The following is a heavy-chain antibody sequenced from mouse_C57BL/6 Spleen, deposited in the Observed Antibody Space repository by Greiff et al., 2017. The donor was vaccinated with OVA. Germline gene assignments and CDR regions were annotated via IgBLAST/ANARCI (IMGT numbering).Heavy chain of an antibody. CDR1: GFSLSTSGMG. Sequence: QVTLKVCGPGILQSSQTLSLTCSFSGFSLSTSGMGVSWIRQPSGKGLEWLAHIYWDDDKRYNPSLKSRLTISKDTSRNQVFLKITSVDTADTATYYCARSGTAQAPFAYWGQGTLVTVSA. CDR3: ARSGTAQAPFAY. D-gene: IGHD3-2*02. J-gene: IGHJ3*01. CDR2: IYWDDDK. V-gene: IGHV8-12*01.